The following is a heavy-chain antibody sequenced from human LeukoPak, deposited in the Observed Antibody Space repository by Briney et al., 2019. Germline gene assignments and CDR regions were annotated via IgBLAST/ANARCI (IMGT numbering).Heavy chain of an antibody. Sequence: PSETLSLTCTVSGGSISSSSYYWGWIRQPPGKGLEWIGSIYYSGSTYYNPSLKSRVTISVDTSKNQFSLKLSSVTAADTAVYYCARTKYSSRPFDYWGQGTLVTVSS. D-gene: IGHD6-13*01. CDR2: IYYSGST. CDR1: GGSISSSSYY. J-gene: IGHJ4*02. CDR3: ARTKYSSRPFDY. V-gene: IGHV4-39*01.